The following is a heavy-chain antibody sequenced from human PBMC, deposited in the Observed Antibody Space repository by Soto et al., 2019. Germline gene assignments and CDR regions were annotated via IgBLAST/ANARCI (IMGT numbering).Heavy chain of an antibody. CDR2: IDPSDSYT. CDR3: ARMNILPYYYDSSGPFDY. J-gene: IGHJ4*02. D-gene: IGHD3-22*01. Sequence: PGESLKSSCKGSGYSFTSYWISWVRQMPGKGLEWMGRIDPSDSYTNYSPSFQGHVTISADKSISTAYLQWSSLKASDTAMYYCARMNILPYYYDSSGPFDYWGQGTLVTVSS. CDR1: GYSFTSYW. V-gene: IGHV5-10-1*01.